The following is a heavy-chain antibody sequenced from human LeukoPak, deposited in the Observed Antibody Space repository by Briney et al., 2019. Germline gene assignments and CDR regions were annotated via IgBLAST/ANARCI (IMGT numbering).Heavy chain of an antibody. J-gene: IGHJ4*02. V-gene: IGHV4-59*01. CDR3: ARAGQDYYDSSGVFDY. CDR1: GGSISSYY. CDR2: IYYSGST. Sequence: SETLSLTCTVSGGSISSYYWSWIRQPPGKGLEWIGYIYYSGSTNYNPSLKSRVTISVDTSKNQFSLKLSSVTAADTAVYYCARAGQDYYDSSGVFDYRGQGTLVTVSS. D-gene: IGHD3-22*01.